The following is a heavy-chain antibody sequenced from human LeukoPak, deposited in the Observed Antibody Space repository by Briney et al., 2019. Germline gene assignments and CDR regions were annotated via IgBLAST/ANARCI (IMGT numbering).Heavy chain of an antibody. V-gene: IGHV5-51*01. CDR1: GYTFTSYW. CDR2: VYPGDSDT. Sequence: GESLKISCKASGYTFTSYWIGWVRQMPGKGLEWMGIVYPGDSDTRYSPSFQGQVTISADKSINTAYLHWSRLKTSDTAIYYCARHFREEDYYGSGSLSPPDYWGQGTLVTVSS. D-gene: IGHD3-10*01. CDR3: ARHFREEDYYGSGSLSPPDY. J-gene: IGHJ4*02.